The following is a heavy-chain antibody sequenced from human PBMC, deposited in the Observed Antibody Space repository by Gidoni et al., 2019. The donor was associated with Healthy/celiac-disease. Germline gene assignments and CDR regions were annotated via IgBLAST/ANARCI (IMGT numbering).Heavy chain of an antibody. CDR1: GYSFTSHW. J-gene: IGHJ6*02. D-gene: IGHD5-18*01. V-gene: IGHV5-51*01. CDR3: ARSPRDTAMVEYYYYGMDV. CDR2: IYPGDSDT. Sequence: EVQLVQSGAEVTKPGESPKISCKGSGYSFTSHWIGWVRQLPGKGLEWMGIIYPGDSDTRYSPSFQGQITISADKSISTAYLQWSSLKASDTAMYYCARSPRDTAMVEYYYYGMDVWGQGTTVTVSS.